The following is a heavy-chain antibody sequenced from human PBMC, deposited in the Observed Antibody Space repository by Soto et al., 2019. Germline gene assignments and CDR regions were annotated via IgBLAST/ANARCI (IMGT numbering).Heavy chain of an antibody. J-gene: IGHJ4*02. D-gene: IGHD3-10*01. CDR3: ARGGPRDYRY. V-gene: IGHV4-34*01. CDR1: GGSFSGYY. CDR2: INHSGST. Sequence: PAETLSLTCAVYGGSFSGYYWSWIRQPPGKGLEWIGEINHSGSTNYNPSLKSRVTISVDTSKNQFSLKLSSVNAADTAVYYCARGGPRDYRYWGQGTLVTVSS.